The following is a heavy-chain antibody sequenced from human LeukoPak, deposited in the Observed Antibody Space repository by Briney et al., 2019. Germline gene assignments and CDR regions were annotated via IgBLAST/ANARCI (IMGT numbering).Heavy chain of an antibody. D-gene: IGHD3-10*01. Sequence: SETLSLTCTVSGGSISSSSYYWGWIRQPPGKGLEWIGSIYYSGSTYYNPSLKSRVTTSVDTSKNQFSLKLSSVTAAGTAVYYCVNRLSGSYYNWGQGTLVTVSS. CDR1: GGSISSSSYY. J-gene: IGHJ4*02. V-gene: IGHV4-39*01. CDR2: IYYSGST. CDR3: VNRLSGSYYN.